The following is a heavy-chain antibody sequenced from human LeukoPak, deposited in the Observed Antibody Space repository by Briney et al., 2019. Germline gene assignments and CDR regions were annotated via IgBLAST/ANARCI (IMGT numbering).Heavy chain of an antibody. Sequence: SETLSLTCTVAGGSISSGGYYWSWIRQHPGKGLEWIGYIYYSGSTYYNPSLKSRVTISVDTSNNQVSLKLSSVTAADTAVYYCARDVESRYCSSTSCYPGMDVWGQGTTVTVSS. CDR2: IYYSGST. J-gene: IGHJ6*02. CDR1: GGSISSGGYY. V-gene: IGHV4-31*03. D-gene: IGHD2-2*01. CDR3: ARDVESRYCSSTSCYPGMDV.